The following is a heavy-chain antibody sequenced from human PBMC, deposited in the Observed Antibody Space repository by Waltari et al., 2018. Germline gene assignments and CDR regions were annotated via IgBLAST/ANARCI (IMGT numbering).Heavy chain of an antibody. Sequence: QLQLQESGPGLVKPSETLSLTCTVPGVSISSRRYYWGRIRPPPGKGLEWIGSSYYSGSTYYNPSLKSRVTISVDTSKNQFSLKLSSVTAADTAVYYCARDSEAAAGYGMDVWGQGTTVTVSS. CDR2: SYYSGST. J-gene: IGHJ6*02. D-gene: IGHD6-13*01. CDR3: ARDSEAAAGYGMDV. V-gene: IGHV4-39*07. CDR1: GVSISSRRYY.